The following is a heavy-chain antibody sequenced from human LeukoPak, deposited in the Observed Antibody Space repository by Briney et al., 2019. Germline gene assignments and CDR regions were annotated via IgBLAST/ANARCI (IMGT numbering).Heavy chain of an antibody. J-gene: IGHJ5*02. Sequence: PSETLSLTCTVPSGSIISGDYYWGWVRQPPGEGLEWIASINYSGTSFSNPSLKSRVTISVDTSENQFSLKLSSVAAADTALYYCARRRSGKNWFDPWGQGTLVTVSS. CDR3: ARRRSGKNWFDP. V-gene: IGHV4-39*01. D-gene: IGHD3-10*01. CDR1: SGSIISGDYY. CDR2: INYSGTS.